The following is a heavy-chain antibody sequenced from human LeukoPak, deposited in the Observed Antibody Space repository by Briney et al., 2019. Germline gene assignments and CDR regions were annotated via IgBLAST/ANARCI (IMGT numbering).Heavy chain of an antibody. V-gene: IGHV4-34*01. Sequence: SETLSLTCTVSGGSISSYYWSWIRQPPGKGLEWIGEINHSGSTNYNPSLESRVTISVDTSKNQFSLKLSSVTAADTAVYYCARGTNYYDSSGYYFDYWGQGTLVTVSS. J-gene: IGHJ4*02. D-gene: IGHD3-22*01. CDR2: INHSGST. CDR1: GGSISSYY. CDR3: ARGTNYYDSSGYYFDY.